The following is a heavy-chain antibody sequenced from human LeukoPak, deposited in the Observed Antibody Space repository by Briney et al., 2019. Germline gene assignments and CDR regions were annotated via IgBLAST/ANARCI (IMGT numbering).Heavy chain of an antibody. CDR1: GGSISSGGYY. Sequence: SETLSLTCTVSGGSISSGGYYWSWIRQPPGKGLEWIGYIYHSGSTYYNPSLKSRVTISVDTSKNQFSLKLSSVTAADTAVYYCARGRRSGYDDPYFDYWGQGTLVTVSS. CDR3: ARGRRSGYDDPYFDY. V-gene: IGHV4-30-2*01. CDR2: IYHSGST. J-gene: IGHJ4*02. D-gene: IGHD5-12*01.